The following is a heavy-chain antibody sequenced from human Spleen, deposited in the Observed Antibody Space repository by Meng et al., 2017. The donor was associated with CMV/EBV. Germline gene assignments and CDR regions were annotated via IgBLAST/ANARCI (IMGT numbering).Heavy chain of an antibody. V-gene: IGHV3-11*04. CDR3: ARDANWGSGGNYYYYGMDV. CDR2: VSSSGSTI. CDR1: GFTFSDYY. J-gene: IGHJ6*02. D-gene: IGHD7-27*01. Sequence: GGSLRLSCAASGFTFSDYYMSWIRQAPGKGLEWISYVSSSGSTIYYADSVKGRFTISRDNAKNSLYLQMNSLRAEDTAVYYCARDANWGSGGNYYYYGMDVWGQGTTVTVSS.